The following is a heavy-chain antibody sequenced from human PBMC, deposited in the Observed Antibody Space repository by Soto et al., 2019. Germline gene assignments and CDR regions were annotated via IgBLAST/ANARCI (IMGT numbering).Heavy chain of an antibody. CDR2: INHSGST. D-gene: IGHD3-10*01. J-gene: IGHJ1*01. V-gene: IGHV4-34*01. CDR1: GGSFSGYY. CDR3: ARGRYYYGSGSYYKFPEYFQH. Sequence: QSQTLSLTCAVYGGSFSGYYWSWIRQPPGKGLEWIGEINHSGSTNYNPSLKSRVTISVDTSKNQFSLKLSSVTAADTAVYYCARGRYYYGSGSYYKFPEYFQHWGQGTLVTVSS.